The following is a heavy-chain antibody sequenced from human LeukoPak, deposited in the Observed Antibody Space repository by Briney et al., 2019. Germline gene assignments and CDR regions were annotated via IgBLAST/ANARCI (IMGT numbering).Heavy chain of an antibody. V-gene: IGHV4-59*08. CDR1: GGSISSYY. CDR2: IYYSGST. J-gene: IGHJ3*02. CDR3: ARHRQHRYDAFDI. Sequence: SETLSLTCTVSGGSISSYYWSWIRQPPGKGPEWIGYIYYSGSTNYNPSLKSRVTISVDTSKNQFSLKLSSVTAADTAVYYCARHRQHRYDAFDIWGQGTMVTVSS.